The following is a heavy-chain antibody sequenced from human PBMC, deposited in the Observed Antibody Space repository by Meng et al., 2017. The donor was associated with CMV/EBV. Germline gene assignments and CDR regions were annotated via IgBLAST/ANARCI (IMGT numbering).Heavy chain of an antibody. J-gene: IGHJ6*02. V-gene: IGHV1-69*05. CDR2: IIPIFGTA. Sequence: SVKVSCKASGGTFSSYAISWVRQAPGQGLEWMGGIIPIFGTANYAQKFQGRVTITTDESTSTAYMELSSLRSEDTAVYYCARGYCSSTSCYTSCYYYGMDVWGQGTTVTVSS. CDR3: ARGYCSSTSCYTSCYYYGMDV. D-gene: IGHD2-2*02. CDR1: GGTFSSYA.